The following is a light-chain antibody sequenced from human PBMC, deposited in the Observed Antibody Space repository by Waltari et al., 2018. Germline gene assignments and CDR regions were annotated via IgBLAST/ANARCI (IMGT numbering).Light chain of an antibody. CDR3: LQDSNYPRT. CDR2: SAS. Sequence: AIQMTQSPSSLSASIGDRVTITCRASQGIRDDLTWYQQSPGKAPKLLIYSASTLESGVPSRFSGSRYGTDFTLTISSLQPGDFATYYCLQDSNYPRTFGQGTRVEIK. J-gene: IGKJ1*01. CDR1: QGIRDD. V-gene: IGKV1-6*01.